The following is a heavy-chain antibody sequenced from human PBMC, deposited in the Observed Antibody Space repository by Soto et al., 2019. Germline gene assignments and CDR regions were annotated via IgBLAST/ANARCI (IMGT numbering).Heavy chain of an antibody. J-gene: IGHJ5*02. CDR2: IYATGTT. CDR1: GASISGFY. CDR3: VRDGTKTLRDWFDP. V-gene: IGHV4-4*07. Sequence: PSETLSLTCTVSGASISGFYWRWIRKSAGKGLERLGRIYATGTTDYNPSLKSRVMMSVDTSKKQFSLKLRSVTAADTAVYYCVRDGTKTLRDWFDPWGQGISVTV. D-gene: IGHD1-1*01.